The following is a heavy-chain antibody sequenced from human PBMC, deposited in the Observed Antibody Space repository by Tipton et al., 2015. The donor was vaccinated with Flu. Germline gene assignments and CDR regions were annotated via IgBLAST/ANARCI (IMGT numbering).Heavy chain of an antibody. D-gene: IGHD1-26*01. CDR1: GYTFTNHW. CDR2: IYSDDSHT. V-gene: IGHV5-51*03. CDR3: ARRGVSNSGKDDSFDL. J-gene: IGHJ3*01. Sequence: QLVQSGAEVKKPGESLKISCKASGYTFTNHWIAWVRQMPGKGLGWMVIIYSDDSHTRWSLSFLGQDTISVDRYRNTAFLQWRSLKATDSAMYYCARRGVSNSGKDDSFDLWGQGTMVSVPS.